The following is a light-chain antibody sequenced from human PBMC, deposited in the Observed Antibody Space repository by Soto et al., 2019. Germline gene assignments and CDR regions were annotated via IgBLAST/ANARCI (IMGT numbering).Light chain of an antibody. J-gene: IGKJ5*01. CDR2: DAS. Sequence: EIVLTQSPATLSLSPGERATLSCRASQSVSSYLAWYQQKPGQAPRLLIYDASNRATGIPARFSGSGSGTDFTITISSLQPEDFAVYYCQQRSKWITFGQGTRLEIK. CDR1: QSVSSY. CDR3: QQRSKWIT. V-gene: IGKV3-11*01.